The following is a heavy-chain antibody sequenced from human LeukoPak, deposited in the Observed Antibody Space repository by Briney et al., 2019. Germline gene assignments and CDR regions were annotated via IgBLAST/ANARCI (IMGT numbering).Heavy chain of an antibody. Sequence: SETLSLTCTVSGGSINSDYWSWIRQPPGKGLEWIGDIYYTGRPNYNASLKSRVTISVDRSRNQFSLNLKSVTAADTAAYYCARGGTYLDYWGQGTLVAISS. CDR1: GGSINSDY. J-gene: IGHJ4*02. V-gene: IGHV4-59*01. CDR3: ARGGTYLDY. D-gene: IGHD2-21*01. CDR2: IYYTGRP.